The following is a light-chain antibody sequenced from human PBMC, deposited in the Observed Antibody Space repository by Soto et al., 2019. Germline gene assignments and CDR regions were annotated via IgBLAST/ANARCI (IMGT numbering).Light chain of an antibody. V-gene: IGKV1-5*01. CDR3: QQYNNYPRT. Sequence: DIQMTQSPSTLSASIGDRVTITCRASESIRTLLAWYQHKPGKAPKFLIYDASTLESGVPSRFSGSGSGTEFTLTISSLQPDDFATYYCQQYNNYPRTFGQGTKVEIK. CDR1: ESIRTL. CDR2: DAS. J-gene: IGKJ1*01.